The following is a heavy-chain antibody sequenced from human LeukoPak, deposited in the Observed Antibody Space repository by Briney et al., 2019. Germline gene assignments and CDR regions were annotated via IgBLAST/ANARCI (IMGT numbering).Heavy chain of an antibody. V-gene: IGHV4-38-2*02. Sequence: SETLSLTCTVSGYSISSGYYWGWIRQPPGKGLEWIGSIYHSGSTYYNPSLKSRVTISVYTSKNQFSLKLSSVTAADTAVYYCARLKYYYDSSGYRAEYFQHWGQGTLVTVSS. J-gene: IGHJ1*01. D-gene: IGHD3-22*01. CDR1: GYSISSGYY. CDR3: ARLKYYYDSSGYRAEYFQH. CDR2: IYHSGST.